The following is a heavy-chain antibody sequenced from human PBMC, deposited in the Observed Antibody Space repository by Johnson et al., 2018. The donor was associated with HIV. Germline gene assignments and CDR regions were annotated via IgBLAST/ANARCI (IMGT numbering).Heavy chain of an antibody. V-gene: IGHV3-13*01. CDR1: GFTFSSYA. D-gene: IGHD3-3*01. J-gene: IGHJ3*02. CDR3: ARGRGLPFLEWLLVGGGFDI. CDR2: IGTAGDT. Sequence: VQLVEYGGGLIQPGGSLRLSCAASGFTFSSYAMSWVRQAPGKVLQWVSGIGTAGDTYYSGSVKGRFTISRENAKNSLYLQMNSLRLEDTGVYYCARGRGLPFLEWLLVGGGFDIWGQGTMVTVSS.